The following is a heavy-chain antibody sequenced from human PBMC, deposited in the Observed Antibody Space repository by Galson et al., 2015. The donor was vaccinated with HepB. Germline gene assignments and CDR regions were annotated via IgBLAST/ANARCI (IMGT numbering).Heavy chain of an antibody. J-gene: IGHJ3*02. CDR1: GFTFSSYS. Sequence: SLRLSCAASGFTFSSYSMNWVRQAPGKGLEWVSSISSSSSYIYYADSVKGRFTISRDNAKNSLYLQMNSLRAEDKAVYYCARVEEQRGYYDFWSGYPSDAFDIWGQGTMVTVSS. CDR3: ARVEEQRGYYDFWSGYPSDAFDI. CDR2: ISSSSSYI. V-gene: IGHV3-21*01. D-gene: IGHD3-3*01.